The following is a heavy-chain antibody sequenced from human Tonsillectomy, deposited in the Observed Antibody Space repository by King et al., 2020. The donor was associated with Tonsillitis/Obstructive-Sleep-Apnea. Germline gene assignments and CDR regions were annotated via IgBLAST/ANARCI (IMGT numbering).Heavy chain of an antibody. CDR1: GFTFDDYG. CDR2: INWNGGST. D-gene: IGHD6-19*01. V-gene: IGHV3-20*04. CDR3: ARVLTGYSSGWSDWYFDL. J-gene: IGHJ2*01. Sequence: VQLVESGGGVVRPGGSLRLSCAASGFTFDDYGMSWVRQAPGKGLEWVSGINWNGGSTGYADSVKGRFTISRDNAKNSLYLQMNSLRAEDTALYYWARVLTGYSSGWSDWYFDLWGRGTLVTVSS.